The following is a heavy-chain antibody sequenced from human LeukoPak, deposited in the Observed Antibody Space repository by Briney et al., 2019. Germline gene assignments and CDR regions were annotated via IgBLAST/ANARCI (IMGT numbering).Heavy chain of an antibody. CDR2: IIPIFGTA. D-gene: IGHD3-22*01. Sequence: SVKVPCKASGGTFSSYAISWVRQAPGQGLEWMGGIIPIFGTANYAQKFQGRVTMTRDTSTSTVHMELSSLRSEDTAVYYCAGGYYDSSGSYSPDYWGQGTLVTVSS. CDR3: AGGYYDSSGSYSPDY. J-gene: IGHJ4*02. CDR1: GGTFSSYA. V-gene: IGHV1-69*05.